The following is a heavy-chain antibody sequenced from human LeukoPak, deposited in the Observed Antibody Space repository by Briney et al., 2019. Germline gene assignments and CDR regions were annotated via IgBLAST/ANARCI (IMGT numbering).Heavy chain of an antibody. CDR3: AREDWSSTSCFSSYSCYHIDV. Sequence: SETLSLTCTVSGASISNYYWSWIRQPAGKGLEWIGRLYTSGGTNYNPSVKSRVTISGDKSKHQFSLKLSSVTAADTAVYYCAREDWSSTSCFSSYSCYHIDVWGKGTTVTVSS. D-gene: IGHD2-2*01. CDR2: LYTSGGT. J-gene: IGHJ6*03. CDR1: GASISNYY. V-gene: IGHV4-4*07.